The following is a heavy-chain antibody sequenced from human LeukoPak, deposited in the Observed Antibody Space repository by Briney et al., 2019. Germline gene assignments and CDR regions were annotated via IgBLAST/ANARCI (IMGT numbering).Heavy chain of an antibody. J-gene: IGHJ6*03. V-gene: IGHV1-2*02. CDR1: GYTFTGYY. Sequence: ASVKVSCKASGYTFTGYYIHWMRQAPGLGLEWMGWINPNSGGTNYAQKFQGRVTMTRDTPISTAYMELSRLRSDDTAVYYCARDKQLDWAHYYYSYMDVWGKGTTVTVSS. CDR2: INPNSGGT. D-gene: IGHD1-1*01. CDR3: ARDKQLDWAHYYYSYMDV.